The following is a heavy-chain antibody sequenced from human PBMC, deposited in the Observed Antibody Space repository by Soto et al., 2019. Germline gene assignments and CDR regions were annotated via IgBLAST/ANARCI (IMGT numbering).Heavy chain of an antibody. J-gene: IGHJ6*02. CDR1: GFTFSNAW. V-gene: IGHV3-15*01. CDR3: TTEPVRYYDSSGFFAHYYYGMDV. D-gene: IGHD3-22*01. CDR2: IKSKTDGGTT. Sequence: PGGSLRLSCAASGFTFSNAWMSWVRQAPGKGLEWVGRIKSKTDGGTTDYAAPVKGRFTISRDDSKNTLYLQMNSLKTEDTAVYYCTTEPVRYYDSSGFFAHYYYGMDVWGQGTTVTVSS.